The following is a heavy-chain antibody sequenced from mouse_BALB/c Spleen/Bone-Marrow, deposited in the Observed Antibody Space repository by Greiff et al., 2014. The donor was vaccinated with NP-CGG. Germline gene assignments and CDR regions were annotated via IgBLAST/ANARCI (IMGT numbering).Heavy chain of an antibody. V-gene: IGHV1-74*01. D-gene: IGHD2-2*01. Sequence: VKLMESGAELVRPGASVKLSCRASDYSFTSYRVSWVKQRPGQGLEWIGMIHPSDSETRLNQKFKDKATLTVDKSSSTAYMQLSSPTSEDSAVYYCARGGYDGWYFDVWGAGTTVTVSS. CDR2: IHPSDSET. CDR3: ARGGYDGWYFDV. J-gene: IGHJ1*01. CDR1: DYSFTSYR.